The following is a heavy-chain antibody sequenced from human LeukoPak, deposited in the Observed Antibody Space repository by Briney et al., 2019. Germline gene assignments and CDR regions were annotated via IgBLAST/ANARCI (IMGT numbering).Heavy chain of an antibody. J-gene: IGHJ4*02. D-gene: IGHD1-26*01. CDR3: ARDDGKGGPFDY. V-gene: IGHV3-21*04. CDR2: ISSSSSFI. Sequence: PGGSLRLSCAASGFTFSSYRINWVRQAPGKGLEWVSSISSSSSFISYADSVKGRFTISRDNSKNTLNLQMNSLRAEDTPVYYCARDDGKGGPFDYWGRGTLVTVSS. CDR1: GFTFSSYR.